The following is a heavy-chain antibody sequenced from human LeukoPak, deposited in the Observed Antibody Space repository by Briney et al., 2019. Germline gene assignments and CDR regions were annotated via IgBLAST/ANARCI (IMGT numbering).Heavy chain of an antibody. Sequence: ASVKVSCKASGYTFTSYGISWVRQAPGQGLEWMGWISAYNGNTNYAQKLQGRVTMTTDTSTSTAYMELRSLRSDDTAVYYCAKGTTELRYFDWLSHYFGYWGQGPLVPVSS. V-gene: IGHV1-18*01. J-gene: IGHJ4*02. CDR2: ISAYNGNT. D-gene: IGHD3-9*01. CDR1: GYTFTSYG. CDR3: AKGTTELRYFDWLSHYFGY.